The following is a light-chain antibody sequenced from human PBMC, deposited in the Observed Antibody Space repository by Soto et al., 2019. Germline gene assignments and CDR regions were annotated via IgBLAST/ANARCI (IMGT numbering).Light chain of an antibody. Sequence: QSALTQSPSASGTPGQRVTISCSGSSSNIGSNTVNWYQQLPGTAPKLLIYSNNQRPSGVPDRFSGSKSGTSASLAISGLQSEDEADYYCAAWDDSLNGVVFGGGTKVTVL. CDR1: SSNIGSNT. CDR2: SNN. CDR3: AAWDDSLNGVV. V-gene: IGLV1-44*01. J-gene: IGLJ2*01.